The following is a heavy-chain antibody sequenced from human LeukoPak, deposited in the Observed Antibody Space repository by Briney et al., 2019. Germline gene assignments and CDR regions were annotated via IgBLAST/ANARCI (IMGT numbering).Heavy chain of an antibody. D-gene: IGHD3-22*01. Sequence: SETLSLTCTVSGGSISSSSYYWSWIRQPAGKGLEWIGRIYTSGSTNYNPSLKSRVTISVDTSKNQFSLKLSSVTAADTAVYYCARSQENYYDSSGYYNNWFDPWGQGTLVTVSS. CDR1: GGSISSSSYY. V-gene: IGHV4-61*02. CDR2: IYTSGST. CDR3: ARSQENYYDSSGYYNNWFDP. J-gene: IGHJ5*02.